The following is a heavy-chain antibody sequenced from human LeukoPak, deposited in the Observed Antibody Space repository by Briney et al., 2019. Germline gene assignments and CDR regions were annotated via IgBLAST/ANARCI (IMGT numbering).Heavy chain of an antibody. D-gene: IGHD3-16*02. CDR3: ARGKSQYDYVWGSYRNPDRYFDY. V-gene: IGHV4-34*01. J-gene: IGHJ4*02. CDR2: INHSGST. CDR1: GGSFSGYY. Sequence: PSETLSLTCAVYGGSFSGYYWSWIRQPPGKGLEGIGEINHSGSTNYSPSLTSRVTISVDTSKNQFSLKLSSVTAADTAVYYCARGKSQYDYVWGSYRNPDRYFDYWGQGTLVTVSS.